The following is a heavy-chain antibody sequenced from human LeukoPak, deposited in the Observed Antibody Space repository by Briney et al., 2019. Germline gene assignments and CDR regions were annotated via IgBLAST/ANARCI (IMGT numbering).Heavy chain of an antibody. D-gene: IGHD3-9*01. CDR1: GGSISSYY. CDR3: ARHGTNYDILTGYYRAGWFDP. Sequence: SETLSLTCTVSGGSISSYYWSWIRQPPGKGLEWTGYIYYSGSTNYNPSLKSRVTISVDTSKNQFSLKLSSVTAADTAVYYCARHGTNYDILTGYYRAGWFDPWGQGTLVTVSP. J-gene: IGHJ5*02. V-gene: IGHV4-59*08. CDR2: IYYSGST.